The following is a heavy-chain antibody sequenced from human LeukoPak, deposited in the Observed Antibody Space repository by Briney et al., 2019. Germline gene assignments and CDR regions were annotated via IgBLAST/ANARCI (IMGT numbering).Heavy chain of an antibody. J-gene: IGHJ4*02. D-gene: IGHD4-11*01. V-gene: IGHV1-2*02. CDR2: INPNSGGT. CDR1: GYTFTGYY. Sequence: ASVKVSCKASGYTFTGYYMHWVRQAPGQGLEWMGWINPNSGGTNYAQKFQGRVTMTRDTSLSTAYMELSRLRSDDTAVYYCAREGTGGDYNVHWDYWGQGTLVTVSS. CDR3: AREGTGGDYNVHWDY.